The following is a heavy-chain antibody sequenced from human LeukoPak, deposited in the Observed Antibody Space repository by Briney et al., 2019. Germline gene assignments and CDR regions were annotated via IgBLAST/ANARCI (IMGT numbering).Heavy chain of an antibody. CDR1: GFTVSNTY. V-gene: IGHV3-53*05. CDR2: IYSGGGT. D-gene: IGHD4-17*01. J-gene: IGHJ4*02. CDR3: ASRHYDFGYY. Sequence: GGSLRLSCAASGFTVSNTYMSWVRQAPGKGLERVSIIYSGGGTRYADSVKGRFTISRDNSKNTLFLQMNSLRVEDTAIYYCASRHYDFGYYWGQGTQVTVSS.